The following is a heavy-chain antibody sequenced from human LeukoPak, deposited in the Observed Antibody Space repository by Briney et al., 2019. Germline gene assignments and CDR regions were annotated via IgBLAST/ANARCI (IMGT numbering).Heavy chain of an antibody. V-gene: IGHV3-74*01. Sequence: GGSLRLSCAVSGFTFSNYLMHWVRQAPGGGLVWVSRINIDETNSHADFVSGRFTISRDNAKNTLYLQMNSLRAEDTAVYFCGRGGDGIDVWGQGATVIVSS. J-gene: IGHJ3*01. CDR2: INIDETNS. CDR1: GFTFSNYL. CDR3: GRGGDGIDV.